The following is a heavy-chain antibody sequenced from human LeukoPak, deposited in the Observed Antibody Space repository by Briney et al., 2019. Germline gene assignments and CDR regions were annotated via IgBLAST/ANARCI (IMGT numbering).Heavy chain of an antibody. CDR2: INHSGST. J-gene: IGHJ4*02. D-gene: IGHD2-2*02. CDR3: ASGRLLYERGCGY. CDR1: GGSFSGYY. Sequence: SETLSLTCTVYGGSFSGYYWSWIRQPPGKGLEWIGEINHSGSTNYNPSLKSRVTISVDTSKNQFSLKLSSVTAADTAVYYCASGRLLYERGCGYWGQGTLVTVSS. V-gene: IGHV4-34*01.